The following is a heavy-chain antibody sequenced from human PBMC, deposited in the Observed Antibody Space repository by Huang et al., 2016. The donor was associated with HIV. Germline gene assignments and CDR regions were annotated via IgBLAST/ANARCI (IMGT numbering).Heavy chain of an antibody. J-gene: IGHJ4*02. D-gene: IGHD6-13*01. CDR1: GFPFSSYG. Sequence: QVQLVESGGGVVQPGRSLRISCAASGFPFSSYGMHWVRQAPGKGLEGVAVISYDAKTKYYADSVKGRFSISRDNSKTTVYLQLNSLRLEDTAVYYCAKGGSAAAVLDFWGQGTLVTVSS. CDR2: ISYDAKTK. V-gene: IGHV3-30*18. CDR3: AKGGSAAAVLDF.